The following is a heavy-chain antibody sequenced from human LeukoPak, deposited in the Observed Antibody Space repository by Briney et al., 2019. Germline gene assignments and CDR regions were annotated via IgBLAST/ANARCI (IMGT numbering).Heavy chain of an antibody. CDR3: ARMMGYSSGWYDY. J-gene: IGHJ4*02. D-gene: IGHD6-19*01. V-gene: IGHV2-70*11. CDR2: IDWDDDK. Sequence: SSPTLVNPTQTLTLTCTFSGFSLSTRGMCVSWIRQPPGKALEWLERIDWDDDKYYSTSLKTRLTISKDTSKNQVVLTMTNMDPVDTATYYCARMMGYSSGWYDYWGQGTLVTVSS. CDR1: GFSLSTRGMC.